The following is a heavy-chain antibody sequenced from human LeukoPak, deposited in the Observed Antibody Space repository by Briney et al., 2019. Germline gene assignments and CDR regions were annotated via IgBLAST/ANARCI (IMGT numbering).Heavy chain of an antibody. CDR1: GLTFNNYW. D-gene: IGHD3-3*01. CDR2: IHPDGTEK. J-gene: IGHJ4*02. Sequence: GGSLRLSCAAPGLTFNNYWMHWVRQAPGKGLESVAYIHPDGTEKYYMESLRGRFAISRDNAKNSLYLQMSNLRDEDTAVYYCTRRYDFWIGYFQGYYFDFWGQGSLVTVSS. V-gene: IGHV3-7*01. CDR3: TRRYDFWIGYFQGYYFDF.